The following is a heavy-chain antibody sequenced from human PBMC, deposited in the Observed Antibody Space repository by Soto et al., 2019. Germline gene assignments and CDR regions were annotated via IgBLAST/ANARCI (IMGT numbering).Heavy chain of an antibody. CDR1: GGSFSGYY. CDR3: ATKDTGDNWFDP. CDR2: INHSGST. J-gene: IGHJ5*02. D-gene: IGHD1-26*01. Sequence: QVQLQQWGAGLLKPSETLSLTCAVYGGSFSGYYWSWIRQPPGKGLEGIGEINHSGSTNYNPSLKSRVTISVDTSKNQFSLKLSSVTAADTAVYYCATKDTGDNWFDPWGQGTLVTVSS. V-gene: IGHV4-34*01.